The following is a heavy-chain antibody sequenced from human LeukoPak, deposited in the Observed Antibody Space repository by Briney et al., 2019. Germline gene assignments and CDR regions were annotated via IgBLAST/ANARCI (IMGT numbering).Heavy chain of an antibody. D-gene: IGHD4-23*01. CDR3: ARRGDGGRSFDY. J-gene: IGHJ4*02. CDR2: IYGGGNT. Sequence: GGSLRLSCAASGFTFSTYWMSWVRQAPGKGLEWVSLIYGGGNTYYADSVKGRFTISRDNSKNTLYLQMNSLRAKDTAVYYCARRGDGGRSFDYWGQGTLVTVSS. CDR1: GFTFSTYW. V-gene: IGHV3-53*01.